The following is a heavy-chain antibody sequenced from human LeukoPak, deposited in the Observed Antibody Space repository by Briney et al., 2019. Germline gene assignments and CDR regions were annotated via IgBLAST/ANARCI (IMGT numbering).Heavy chain of an antibody. CDR1: GGSISSGGYY. CDR2: IYYSGGT. V-gene: IGHV4-31*03. J-gene: IGHJ4*02. D-gene: IGHD5-12*01. CDR3: ARVEIRGSIDY. Sequence: PSQTLSLTCTVSGGSISSGGYYWSWIRQHPGKGLEWIGYIYYSGGTYYNPSLKSRVTISVDTSKNQFSLKLSSVTAADTAVYYCARVEIRGSIDYWGQGTLVTVSS.